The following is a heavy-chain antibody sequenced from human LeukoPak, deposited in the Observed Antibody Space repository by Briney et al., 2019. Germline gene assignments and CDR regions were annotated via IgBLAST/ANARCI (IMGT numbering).Heavy chain of an antibody. J-gene: IGHJ4*02. V-gene: IGHV1-18*01. Sequence: GASVKVSCKASGYTFTSYGISWVRQAPGQGLEWMAWISAYNGNTNYAQNLQGGFTMTTDTSTSTAYMELRSLRSDDTAFYYCARRTCSSSSSLFDYWGQGTLVTVSS. CDR3: ARRTCSSSSSLFDY. CDR1: GYTFTSYG. CDR2: ISAYNGNT. D-gene: IGHD6-6*01.